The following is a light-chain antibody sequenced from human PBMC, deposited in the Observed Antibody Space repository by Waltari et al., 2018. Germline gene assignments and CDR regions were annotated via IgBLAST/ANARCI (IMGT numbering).Light chain of an antibody. Sequence: DIQMTQSPSSLSASLGDRVTITCRASQTIGTYLPWYQQKPRKAPKLLIYAASSLQTGVPSRFSGSGSGTDFTLTIIGLQPEDFATYYCQQSYTDIFTFGPGTKVDIK. J-gene: IGKJ3*01. CDR3: QQSYTDIFT. CDR1: QTIGTY. V-gene: IGKV1-39*01. CDR2: AAS.